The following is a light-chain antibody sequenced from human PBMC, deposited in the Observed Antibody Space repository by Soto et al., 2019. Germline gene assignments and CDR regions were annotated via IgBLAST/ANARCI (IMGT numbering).Light chain of an antibody. CDR3: SSYTSSSTVV. CDR1: SSDVGSYNY. CDR2: DVS. V-gene: IGLV2-14*01. Sequence: QSVLTQPASVSGSPGQSITISCTGTSSDVGSYNYVSWYQQHPGKAPKLMLYDVSNRPSVVSDRFSGSKSGNTASLTISGLQAEDEADYYCSSYTSSSTVVFGGGTKRTVL. J-gene: IGLJ2*01.